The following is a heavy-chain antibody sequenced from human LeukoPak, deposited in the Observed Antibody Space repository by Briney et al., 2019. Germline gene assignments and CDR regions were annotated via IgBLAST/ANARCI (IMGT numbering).Heavy chain of an antibody. CDR2: IYYSGST. J-gene: IGHJ4*02. D-gene: IGHD3-9*01. V-gene: IGHV4-30-4*01. Sequence: SETLSLTCTVSGGSISSGDYYWSWIRQPPGKGLEWIGYIYYSGSTYYNPSLKSRVTISVDTSKNQFSLKLSSVTAADTAVYYCARESNDILTGHPLDYWGQGTLVTVSS. CDR1: GGSISSGDYY. CDR3: ARESNDILTGHPLDY.